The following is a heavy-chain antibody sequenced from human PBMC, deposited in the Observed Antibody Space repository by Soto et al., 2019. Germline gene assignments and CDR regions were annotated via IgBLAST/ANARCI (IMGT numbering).Heavy chain of an antibody. D-gene: IGHD1-26*01. CDR3: AKGIVGATEVDY. CDR2: ISSSSSYI. CDR1: GFTFSSYS. Sequence: EVQLVESGGGLVKPGGSLRLSCAASGFTFSSYSMNWVRQAPGKGLEWVSSISSSSSYIYYADSVKGRFTISRDNAKNSLYLQMNSLRAEDTAVYYCAKGIVGATEVDYWGQGTLVTVSS. V-gene: IGHV3-21*01. J-gene: IGHJ4*02.